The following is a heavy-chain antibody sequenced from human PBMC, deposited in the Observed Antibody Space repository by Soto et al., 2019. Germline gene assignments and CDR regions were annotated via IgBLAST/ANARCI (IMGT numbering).Heavy chain of an antibody. D-gene: IGHD3-9*01. CDR3: ARDREPDGIWTFES. CDR1: GFTLDKYT. Sequence: GGSLRLSCAAFGFTLDKYTMGWVRQAPGKGLEWVAESFSSGGTQYADSVKGRFTISRDNSRNMVFLQMNGLRVEDTALYYCARDREPDGIWTFESWGQGALVTVSS. J-gene: IGHJ4*02. CDR2: SFSSGGT. V-gene: IGHV3-53*01.